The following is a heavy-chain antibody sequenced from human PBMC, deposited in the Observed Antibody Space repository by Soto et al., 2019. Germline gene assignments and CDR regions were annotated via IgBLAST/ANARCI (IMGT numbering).Heavy chain of an antibody. J-gene: IGHJ6*02. V-gene: IGHV3-23*01. Sequence: GGSLRLSCAASGFTFSSYAMIWVRQAPGKGLEWVSGISGSGGSTYYADSVKGRFTISRDNSKKTLYLQMNSLRAEDTAVYYCAKAIFGVVIPPNGMDVWGQGTTVTVSS. D-gene: IGHD3-3*01. CDR2: ISGSGGST. CDR3: AKAIFGVVIPPNGMDV. CDR1: GFTFSSYA.